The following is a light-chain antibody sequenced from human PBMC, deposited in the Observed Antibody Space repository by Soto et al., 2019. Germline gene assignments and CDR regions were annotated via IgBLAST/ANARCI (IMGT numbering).Light chain of an antibody. CDR2: DVS. V-gene: IGLV2-14*01. CDR3: SSYRSGSTYV. J-gene: IGLJ1*01. Sequence: QSALTQPASVSGSPGQSITISCTGTSSDIGDYNYVSWYQQHPGKAPKLMIYDVSNRPSGVSNRFSGSKSGNTASLTISGLQAEDEADYYCSSYRSGSTYVFGTGTKGTVL. CDR1: SSDIGDYNY.